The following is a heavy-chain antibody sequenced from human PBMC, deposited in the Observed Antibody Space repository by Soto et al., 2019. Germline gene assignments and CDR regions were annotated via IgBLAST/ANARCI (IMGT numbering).Heavy chain of an antibody. Sequence: QVQLVQSGVEVKKPGASVKVSCKASGYTFTSHGINWVRQAPGQGLEWMGWTSAYNGNTKYAQKVQGRVTMTTYTPTRTAYMELRSLRSDDTAVYFCARGSSIQLWSGFDYWGQGTLVTVSS. J-gene: IGHJ4*02. CDR3: ARGSSIQLWSGFDY. V-gene: IGHV1-18*01. CDR2: TSAYNGNT. D-gene: IGHD5-18*01. CDR1: GYTFTSHG.